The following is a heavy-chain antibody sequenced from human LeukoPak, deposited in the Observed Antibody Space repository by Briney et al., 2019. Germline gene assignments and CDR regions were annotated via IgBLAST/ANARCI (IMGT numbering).Heavy chain of an antibody. CDR3: ASIDRYCSSTSCTDDHFDY. V-gene: IGHV4-34*01. CDR2: INHSGST. Sequence: SETLSLTCAVYGGSFSGYCWSWIRQPPGKGLEWIGEINHSGSTNYNPSLKSRVTISVDTSKNQFSLKLSSVTAADTAVYYCASIDRYCSSTSCTDDHFDYWGQGTLVTVSS. J-gene: IGHJ4*02. D-gene: IGHD2-2*01. CDR1: GGSFSGYC.